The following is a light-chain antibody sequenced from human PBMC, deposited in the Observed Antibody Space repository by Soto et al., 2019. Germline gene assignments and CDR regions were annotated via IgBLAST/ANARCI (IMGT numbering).Light chain of an antibody. CDR1: QSVSSN. J-gene: IGKJ1*01. CDR2: GAS. V-gene: IGKV3-20*01. Sequence: EIVLTQSPDTLSLSTGERATLSCRASQSVSSNLAWYQQKPGQAPRLLIYGASSRTAGIPDRFSGSGSGTDFTLTISGLEPEDFAVYYCQQYGSLIRWTFGQGIMVDIK. CDR3: QQYGSLIRWT.